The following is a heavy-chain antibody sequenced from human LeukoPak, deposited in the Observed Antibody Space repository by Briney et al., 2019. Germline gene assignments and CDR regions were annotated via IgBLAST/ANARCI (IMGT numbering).Heavy chain of an antibody. D-gene: IGHD6-6*01. CDR1: GFTFSSYS. J-gene: IGHJ6*02. CDR3: AREIYSSSSYGMDV. V-gene: IGHV3-21*01. Sequence: GGSLRLSCAASGFTFSSYSMNWVRQAPGKGLEWVSSISSSSSYMYYADSVKGRFTISRDNAKNSLYLQMNSLRAEDTAVYYCAREIYSSSSYGMDVWGQGTTVTVSS. CDR2: ISSSSSYM.